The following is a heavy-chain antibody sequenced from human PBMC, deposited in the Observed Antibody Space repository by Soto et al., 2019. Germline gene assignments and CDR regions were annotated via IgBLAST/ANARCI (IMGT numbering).Heavy chain of an antibody. J-gene: IGHJ6*02. CDR1: GYTFTSYG. Sequence: ASVKVSCKASGYTFTSYGISRVRQAPGQGLEWMGWISAYNGNTNYAQKLQGRVTMTTDTSTSTAYMELRSLRSDDTAVYYCARDLVVTHPIHYYYGMDVWGQGTTVTVSS. CDR2: ISAYNGNT. V-gene: IGHV1-18*01. CDR3: ARDLVVTHPIHYYYGMDV. D-gene: IGHD3-22*01.